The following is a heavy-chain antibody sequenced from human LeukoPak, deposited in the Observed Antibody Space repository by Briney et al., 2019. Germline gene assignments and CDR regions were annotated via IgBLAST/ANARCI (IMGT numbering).Heavy chain of an antibody. Sequence: ASVKVSCKVSGYTLTGLSMHWVRQAPGKGLEWMGGFDPEDGETIYAQKFQGRVTMTEDTSTDTAYVELSSLRSEDTAVYYCATWVGATAAFDIWGQGTMVTVSS. CDR1: GYTLTGLS. CDR2: FDPEDGET. CDR3: ATWVGATAAFDI. D-gene: IGHD1-26*01. V-gene: IGHV1-24*01. J-gene: IGHJ3*02.